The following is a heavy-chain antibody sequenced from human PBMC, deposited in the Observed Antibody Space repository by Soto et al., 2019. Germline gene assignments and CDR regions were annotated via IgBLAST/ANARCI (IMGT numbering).Heavy chain of an antibody. V-gene: IGHV3-23*01. CDR1: GFTFSTYT. Sequence: GGSLRLSCAASGFTFSTYTMSWVRQAPGMGLEWVSGISTSGDSTYYADSVKGRFTISRDNSKNTLYLQMNILRAEDTAVYYCAKHGGSGYYYTDFDHWGQGTLVTVSS. D-gene: IGHD3-22*01. CDR2: ISTSGDST. CDR3: AKHGGSGYYYTDFDH. J-gene: IGHJ4*02.